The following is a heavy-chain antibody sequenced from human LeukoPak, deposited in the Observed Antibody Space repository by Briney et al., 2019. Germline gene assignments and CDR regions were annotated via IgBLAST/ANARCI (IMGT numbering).Heavy chain of an antibody. V-gene: IGHV4-34*01. Sequence: SETLSLTCAVYGGSFSGYYWSWIRQPPGKGLEWIGEINHSGSTNYNPSLKSRVTISVDTSKNQFSLKLSSVTAADTAVYYCARDGGYSGRDIYWGQGTLVTVSS. J-gene: IGHJ4*02. CDR3: ARDGGYSGRDIY. CDR1: GGSFSGYY. D-gene: IGHD5-12*01. CDR2: INHSGST.